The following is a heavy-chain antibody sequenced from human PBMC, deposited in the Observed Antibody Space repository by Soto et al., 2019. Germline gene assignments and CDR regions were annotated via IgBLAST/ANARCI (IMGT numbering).Heavy chain of an antibody. CDR2: ISGSGGST. CDR3: AKDFEVSYDNYYYYYGMDV. CDR1: GFTFSSYA. Sequence: GGSLRLSCAASGFTFSSYAMSWVRQAPGKGLEWVSAISGSGGSTYYADSVKGRFTISRDNSKNTLYLQMNSLRAEDTAVYYCAKDFEVSYDNYYYYYGMDVWGQGTTVTVSS. J-gene: IGHJ6*02. V-gene: IGHV3-23*01. D-gene: IGHD5-12*01.